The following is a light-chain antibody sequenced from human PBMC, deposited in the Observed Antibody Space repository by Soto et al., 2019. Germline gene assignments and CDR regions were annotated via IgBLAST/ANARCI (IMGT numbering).Light chain of an antibody. CDR2: NVS. CDR3: CSYAGSYPYV. Sequence: ALTQPRSVSGSPGQSVTISCTGTSSDVGGYNYVSWYQQHPGKAPKLMIYNVSKRPSGVPDRFSGSKSGDTASLTISGLQTEDEADYYCCSYAGSYPYVFGTGTKVTVL. J-gene: IGLJ1*01. V-gene: IGLV2-11*01. CDR1: SSDVGGYNY.